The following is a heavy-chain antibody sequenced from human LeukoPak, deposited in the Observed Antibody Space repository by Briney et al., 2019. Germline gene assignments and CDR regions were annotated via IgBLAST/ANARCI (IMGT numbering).Heavy chain of an antibody. CDR3: AICLANYGAVGRAFDI. D-gene: IGHD4-17*01. CDR2: SYPGDAGT. J-gene: IGHJ3*02. CDR1: GYSFTSYW. Sequence: GESLKISCKGSGYSFTSYWIGWVRQMPGKGLGWMGISYPGDAGTRYSPSFQGQVTISADKSISTANLQWSSLKASATAMYYCAICLANYGAVGRAFDIWAQGTMVTVSS. V-gene: IGHV5-51*01.